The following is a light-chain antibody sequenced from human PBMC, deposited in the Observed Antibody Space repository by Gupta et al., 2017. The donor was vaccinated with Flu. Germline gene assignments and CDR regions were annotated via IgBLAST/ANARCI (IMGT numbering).Light chain of an antibody. V-gene: IGKV2D-30*01. J-gene: IGKJ1*01. Sequence: TRGRPATISSRCSKSLVCSNGNTYLTWFHQKPGQSPRLLIYRVSTWESGVPDRFSGSGSGTDFTLKISSVQAEDVGVYYCKQGNNGPRTFGHGTKVEIK. CDR2: RVS. CDR1: KSLVCSNGNTY. CDR3: KQGNNGPRT.